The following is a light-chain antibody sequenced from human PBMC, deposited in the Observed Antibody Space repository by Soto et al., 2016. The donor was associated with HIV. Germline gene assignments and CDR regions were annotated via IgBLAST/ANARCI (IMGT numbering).Light chain of an antibody. CDR2: KVS. J-gene: IGKJ1*01. V-gene: IGKV2-30*02. CDR1: QSLVHSDGNTY. Sequence: DVVMTQSPLSLSVTLGQPASISCRSSQSLVHSDGNTYLNWFRQRPGQSPRRLIYKVSNRDSGVPDRFGGSGSGTDFTLKISRVEAEDVGIYYCMQGIHWPPTFGQGT. CDR3: MQGIHWPPT.